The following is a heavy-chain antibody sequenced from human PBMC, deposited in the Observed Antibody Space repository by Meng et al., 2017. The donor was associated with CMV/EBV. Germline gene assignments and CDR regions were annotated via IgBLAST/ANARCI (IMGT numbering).Heavy chain of an antibody. Sequence: GGSLRLSCAASGFTFSNSWMSWVRQAPGKGLEWVGRIKSKTDGGTTDYAAPVKGRFTISRDDSKNTLYLQMNSLKTEDTAVYYCTNPSPRRRGYGSSTSCPRWYGMDVWGQGTTVTVSS. J-gene: IGHJ6*02. CDR3: TNPSPRRRGYGSSTSCPRWYGMDV. CDR2: IKSKTDGGTT. V-gene: IGHV3-15*01. D-gene: IGHD2-2*03. CDR1: GFTFSNSW.